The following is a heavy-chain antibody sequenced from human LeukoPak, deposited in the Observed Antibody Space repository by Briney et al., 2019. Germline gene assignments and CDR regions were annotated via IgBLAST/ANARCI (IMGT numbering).Heavy chain of an antibody. CDR3: ARAWIQLWWFDP. D-gene: IGHD5-18*01. CDR1: GGTFSSYA. V-gene: IGHV1-69*05. Sequence: EASVRVSCKASGGTFSSYAISWVRQAPGQGLEWMGGIIPIFGTANYAQKFQGRVTITTDESTSTAYMELSSLRSEDTAVYYCARAWIQLWWFDPWGQGTLVTVSS. CDR2: IIPIFGTA. J-gene: IGHJ5*02.